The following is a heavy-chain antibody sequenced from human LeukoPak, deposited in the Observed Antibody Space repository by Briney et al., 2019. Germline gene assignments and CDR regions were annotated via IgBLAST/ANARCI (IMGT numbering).Heavy chain of an antibody. CDR1: GFTFSSYA. J-gene: IGHJ4*02. D-gene: IGHD1-26*01. CDR3: AKPTRGSGSFLIEY. V-gene: IGHV3-23*01. CDR2: ISGGGGNT. Sequence: GGSLRLSCAASGFTFSSYAMSWVRQAPGKGLEWVSAISGGGGNTYYADSVKGRFTISRDNSKNTLYLEMNSLRAEDTAVYYCAKPTRGSGSFLIEYWGQGTLVTVSS.